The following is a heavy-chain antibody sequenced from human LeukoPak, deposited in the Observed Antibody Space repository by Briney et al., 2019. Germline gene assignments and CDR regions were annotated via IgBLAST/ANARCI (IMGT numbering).Heavy chain of an antibody. V-gene: IGHV4-34*01. J-gene: IGHJ1*01. D-gene: IGHD2-15*01. CDR3: ARVRYCSGGSCRLSYFQH. CDR2: INHSGST. CDR1: GGSISSYY. Sequence: SETLSLTCTISGGSISSYYWSWIRQPPGKGLEWIGEINHSGSTNYNPSLKSRVTISVDTSKNQFSLKLSSVTAADTAVYYCARVRYCSGGSCRLSYFQHWGQGTLVTVSS.